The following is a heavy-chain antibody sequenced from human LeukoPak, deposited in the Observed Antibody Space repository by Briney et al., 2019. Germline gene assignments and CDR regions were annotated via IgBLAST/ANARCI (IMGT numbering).Heavy chain of an antibody. J-gene: IGHJ4*02. D-gene: IGHD6-13*01. CDR1: GGSFSGYY. V-gene: IGHV4-34*01. Sequence: PSETLSLTCAVYGGSFSGYYWGWIRQPPGKGLKRIGEINHSGSTNYNPSLKSRVTISVDTSKNQFSLKLSSVTSAGAAVYYCARWVAAAGTFLVGFDYWVQGTLVTVTS. CDR2: INHSGST. CDR3: ARWVAAAGTFLVGFDY.